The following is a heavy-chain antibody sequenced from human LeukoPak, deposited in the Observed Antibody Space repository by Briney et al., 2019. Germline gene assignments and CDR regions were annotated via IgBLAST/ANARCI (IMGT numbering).Heavy chain of an antibody. CDR2: MNPNNGNT. V-gene: IGHV1-8*01. CDR3: ARVYPVGLANGPLHYGMDV. D-gene: IGHD5-24*01. J-gene: IGHJ6*02. CDR1: GYSFTSFD. Sequence: GASVKVSCKASGYSFTSFDINWVRQATGQGLEWMGWMNPNNGNTGYAQKFQGRVTMTRDTSISTAYMELSSLRSEDTAVYYCARVYPVGLANGPLHYGMDVWGQGTTVTVSS.